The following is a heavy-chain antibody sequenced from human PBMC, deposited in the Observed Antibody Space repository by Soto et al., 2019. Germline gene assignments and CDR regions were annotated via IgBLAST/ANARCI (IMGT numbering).Heavy chain of an antibody. D-gene: IGHD4-17*01. J-gene: IGHJ4*02. CDR1: GGSVSDKTYY. CDR3: ARTTAVPNTLRSRYFFDY. V-gene: IGHV4-61*01. CDR2: VYYSGTT. Sequence: SETLSLTCSVSGGSVSDKTYYWSWVRQTPGKRLEWIGYVYYSGTTNYNPSLKSRVTISVDLSKNRFSLRLSSVTTADTALYYCARTTAVPNTLRSRYFFDYWGQGTLVTVSS.